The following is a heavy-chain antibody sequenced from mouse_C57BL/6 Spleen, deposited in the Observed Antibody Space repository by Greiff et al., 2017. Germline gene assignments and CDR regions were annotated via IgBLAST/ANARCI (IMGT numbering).Heavy chain of an antibody. CDR3: ARRFYDYDGGYAMDY. CDR2: IYPRDGST. Sequence: VQLQQSDAELVKPGASVKISCKVSGYTFTDHTIHWMKQRPEQGLEWIGYIYPRDGSTKYNEKFKGKATLTADKSSSTAYMQLNSLTSEDSAVYFCARRFYDYDGGYAMDYWGQGTSVTVSS. V-gene: IGHV1-78*01. D-gene: IGHD2-4*01. J-gene: IGHJ4*01. CDR1: GYTFTDHT.